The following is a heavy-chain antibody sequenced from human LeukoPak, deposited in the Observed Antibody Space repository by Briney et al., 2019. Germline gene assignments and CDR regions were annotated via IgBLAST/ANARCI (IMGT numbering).Heavy chain of an antibody. CDR1: GGSFSGYY. D-gene: IGHD6-13*01. Sequence: SETLSLTCAVYGGSFSGYYWSWIRQPPGKGLEWIGEINHSGSTNYNPSLKRRVTISVDTSKNQFSLKLSSVTAADTAVYYCARSSWVAAAGTYYFDYWGQGTLVTVSS. CDR3: ARSSWVAAAGTYYFDY. CDR2: INHSGST. V-gene: IGHV4-34*01. J-gene: IGHJ4*02.